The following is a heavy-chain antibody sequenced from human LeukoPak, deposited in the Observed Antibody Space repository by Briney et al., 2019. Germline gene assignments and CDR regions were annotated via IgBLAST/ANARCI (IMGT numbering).Heavy chain of an antibody. CDR2: IIPIFGTA. CDR3: ATGYSYGFQSPPRYSSGWDYYYYYYMDV. CDR1: GGTFSSYA. V-gene: IGHV1-69*05. D-gene: IGHD6-19*01. Sequence: SVKVSCKASGGTFSSYAISWVRQAPGQGLEWMGRIIPIFGTANYAQKFQGRVTITTDESTSTAYMELSSLRSEDTAVYYCATGYSYGFQSPPRYSSGWDYYYYYYMDVWGKGTTVTVSS. J-gene: IGHJ6*03.